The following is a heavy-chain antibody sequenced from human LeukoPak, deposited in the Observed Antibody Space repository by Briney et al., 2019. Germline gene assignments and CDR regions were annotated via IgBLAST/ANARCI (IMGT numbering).Heavy chain of an antibody. V-gene: IGHV4-59*01. J-gene: IGHJ4*02. CDR3: ARLRGYYFDY. Sequence: SETLSLTCKVSGGYISSYYWSWIRQPPGKGLEWFGYVSYSGGTNYNPALKSRVTISLDTSKNQFSLNLRSVTAADTAIYYCARLRGYYFDYWGQGTMVTVSS. D-gene: IGHD5-24*01. CDR1: GGYISSYY. CDR2: VSYSGGT.